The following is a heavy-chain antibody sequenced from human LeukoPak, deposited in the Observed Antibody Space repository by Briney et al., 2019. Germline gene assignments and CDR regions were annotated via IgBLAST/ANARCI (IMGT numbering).Heavy chain of an antibody. Sequence: EASVKVSCKASGYTFTAAFLHWVRQAPGHGLEWIGWSATNDDRTKYADRFQGRVIMTRDTYTTTAYMELSSLTSDDTAVYYCARDGVFGTDFDAFDLWGQGTQVTVS. V-gene: IGHV1-2*02. D-gene: IGHD3-3*01. CDR2: SATNDDRT. CDR3: ARDGVFGTDFDAFDL. J-gene: IGHJ3*01. CDR1: GYTFTAAF.